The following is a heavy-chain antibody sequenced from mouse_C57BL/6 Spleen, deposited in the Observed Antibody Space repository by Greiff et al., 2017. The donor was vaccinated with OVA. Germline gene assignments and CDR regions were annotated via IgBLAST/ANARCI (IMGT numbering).Heavy chain of an antibody. D-gene: IGHD4-1*01. CDR1: GYTFTDYN. V-gene: IGHV1-18*01. CDR2: INPNNGGT. CDR3: ARKDLGGRFAY. Sequence: VQLQQSGPELVKPGASVTIPCKASGYTFTDYNMDWVKQSHGKSLEWIGDINPNNGGTIYNQKFKGKATLTVDKSSSTAYMELRSLTSEDTAVYYCARKDLGGRFAYWGQGTLVTVSA. J-gene: IGHJ3*01.